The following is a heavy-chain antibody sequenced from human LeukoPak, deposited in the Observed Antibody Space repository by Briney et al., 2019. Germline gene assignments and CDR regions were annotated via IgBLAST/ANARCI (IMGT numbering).Heavy chain of an antibody. Sequence: PSETLSLTCTVSGGSISSYYWSWIRQPPGKGLGWIGYIYYSGSTNYNPSLKSRVTISVDTSKDQFSLKLSSVTAADTAVYYCARHLYDYVWGSYGPSAFDYWGQGTLVTVSS. CDR2: IYYSGST. CDR1: GGSISSYY. J-gene: IGHJ4*02. D-gene: IGHD3-16*01. CDR3: ARHLYDYVWGSYGPSAFDY. V-gene: IGHV4-59*08.